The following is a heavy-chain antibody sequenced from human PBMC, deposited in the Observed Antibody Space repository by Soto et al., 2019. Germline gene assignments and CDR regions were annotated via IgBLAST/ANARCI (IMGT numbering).Heavy chain of an antibody. CDR3: AKAPLRTTYYYYYYMDV. Sequence: PGGSLRLSCAASGFTFSSYAMSWVRQAPGKGLEWVSAISGSGGSTYYADSVKGRFTISRDNSKNTLYLQMNSLRAEDTAVYYCAKAPLRTTYYYYYYMDVWGKGTTVTVSS. CDR1: GFTFSSYA. J-gene: IGHJ6*03. D-gene: IGHD4-4*01. V-gene: IGHV3-23*01. CDR2: ISGSGGST.